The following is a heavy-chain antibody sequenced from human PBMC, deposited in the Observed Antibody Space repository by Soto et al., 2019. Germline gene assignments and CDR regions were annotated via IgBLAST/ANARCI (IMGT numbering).Heavy chain of an antibody. CDR1: GFTFSSYG. D-gene: IGHD7-27*01. CDR3: ARASSSGEGFDF. V-gene: IGHV3-33*01. J-gene: IGHJ4*02. CDR2: IWYDGNSK. Sequence: QVQLVESGGGVVQPGRSLRLSCAASGFTFSSYGMHWVRQAPGKGLEWMAVIWYDGNSKDYGDSVRGRFTVSRDNSKNTLYLQMDSLRAEDTAVYYCARASSSGEGFDFWGQRTLVTVSS.